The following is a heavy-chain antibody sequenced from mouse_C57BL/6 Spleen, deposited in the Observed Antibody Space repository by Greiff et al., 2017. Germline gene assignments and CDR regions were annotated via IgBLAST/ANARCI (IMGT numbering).Heavy chain of an antibody. CDR1: GYTFTSYW. J-gene: IGHJ2*01. V-gene: IGHV1-55*01. CDR2: IYPGSGST. Sequence: QVHVKQPGAELVKPGASVKMSCKASGYTFTSYWITWVKQRPGQGLEWIGDIYPGSGSTNYNEKFKSKATLTVDTSSSTAYMQLSSLTSEDSAVYYCARGGYYGSSNYWGQGTTLTVSS. CDR3: ARGGYYGSSNY. D-gene: IGHD1-1*01.